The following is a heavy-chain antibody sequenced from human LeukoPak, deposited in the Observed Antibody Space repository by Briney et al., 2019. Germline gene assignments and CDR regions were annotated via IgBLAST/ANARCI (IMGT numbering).Heavy chain of an antibody. CDR2: INPSGGST. D-gene: IGHD1-26*01. CDR1: GYTFTSYY. J-gene: IGHJ3*02. CDR3: ARGGRIVGATAAFDI. V-gene: IGHV1-46*01. Sequence: GASVKVSCKASGYTFTSYYMHWVRQAPGQGLEWMGIINPSGGSTSYAQKFQGRVTMTRNMSTSTVYMELSSLRSEDTAVYYRARGGRIVGATAAFDIWGQGTMVTVSS.